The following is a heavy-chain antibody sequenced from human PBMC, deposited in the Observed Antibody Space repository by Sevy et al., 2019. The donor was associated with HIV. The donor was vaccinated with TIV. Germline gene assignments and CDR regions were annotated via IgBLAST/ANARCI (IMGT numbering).Heavy chain of an antibody. D-gene: IGHD6-13*01. J-gene: IGHJ4*02. V-gene: IGHV3-23*01. CDR3: TKDRGIIAAGFDY. CDR2: ISNSGGST. CDR1: GFIFSSYA. Sequence: GGSLRISCAASGFIFSSYAMSWVRQAPGKGLEWVSSISNSGGSTYYADSVRGRFTISRDNSKNTLYLQMNSLRAEDTAVYYCTKDRGIIAAGFDYRGQGTLVTVSS.